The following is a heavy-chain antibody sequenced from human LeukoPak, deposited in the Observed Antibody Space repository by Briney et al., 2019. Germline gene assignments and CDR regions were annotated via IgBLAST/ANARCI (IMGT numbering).Heavy chain of an antibody. CDR1: GYTFSSYG. V-gene: IGHV1-18*01. Sequence: ASVKVSCKASGYTFSSYGISWVRQAPGQGLEWMGWISGYNDNTKYYAQRLQGRVTMTTDTSTSTAYMELRSLRSDDTAVYYCARATELLWFGELLRYFDYWGQGTLVTVSS. CDR3: ARATELLWFGELLRYFDY. CDR2: ISGYNDNT. D-gene: IGHD3-10*01. J-gene: IGHJ4*02.